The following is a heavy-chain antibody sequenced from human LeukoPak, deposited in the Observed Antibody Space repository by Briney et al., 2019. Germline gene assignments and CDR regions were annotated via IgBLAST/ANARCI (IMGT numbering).Heavy chain of an antibody. CDR3: ARSRLWFDY. Sequence: SETLSLTCTVSCGSINNYYWSWIRQPPGKGLEWVGCIYYSGSTNYNPSLKSRVTISVDTSKNQFSLKVSSVTAADTAVYYCARSRLWFDYWGQGTLVTVSS. D-gene: IGHD2-21*01. CDR1: CGSINNYY. CDR2: IYYSGST. J-gene: IGHJ4*02. V-gene: IGHV4-59*01.